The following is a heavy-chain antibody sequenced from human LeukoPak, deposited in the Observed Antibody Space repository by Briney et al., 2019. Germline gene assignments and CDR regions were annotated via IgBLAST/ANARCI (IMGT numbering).Heavy chain of an antibody. J-gene: IGHJ5*02. CDR2: IYYSGST. D-gene: IGHD3-22*01. CDR1: GGSISSSSYY. Sequence: SETLSLTCTVSGGSISSSSYYWGWIRQPPGKGLEWIGSIYYSGSTYYNPSLKSRVTISVDTSKNQFSLKLSSVTAADTAVHYCARNSLIPSYDSSGYQGYWFDPRGQGTLVTVSS. CDR3: ARNSLIPSYDSSGYQGYWFDP. V-gene: IGHV4-39*07.